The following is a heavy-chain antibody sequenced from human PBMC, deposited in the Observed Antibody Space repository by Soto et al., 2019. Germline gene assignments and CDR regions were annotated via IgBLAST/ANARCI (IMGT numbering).Heavy chain of an antibody. CDR3: ARVRYDSSGYYREYFQH. V-gene: IGHV3-21*01. Sequence: GGSLRLSCAAYGFTFSSDSMNWVRQAPGKGLEWVSSISSSSSYIYYADSVKGRFTISRDNTKNSLYLQMNSLRAEDTAVYYCARVRYDSSGYYREYFQHWGQGTLVTVSS. J-gene: IGHJ1*01. CDR2: ISSSSSYI. D-gene: IGHD3-22*01. CDR1: GFTFSSDS.